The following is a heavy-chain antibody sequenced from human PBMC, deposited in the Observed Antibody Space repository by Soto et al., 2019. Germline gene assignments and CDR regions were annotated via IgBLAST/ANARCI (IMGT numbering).Heavy chain of an antibody. Sequence: GSLRLSCAASGFTFSSYSMNWVRQAPGKGLEWVSYISSSSSTIYYADSVKGRFTISRDNAKNSLYLQMNSLRDEDTAVYYCARDVWFGEPTYYYYGMDVWGQGTTVTVSS. V-gene: IGHV3-48*02. D-gene: IGHD3-10*01. CDR1: GFTFSSYS. CDR3: ARDVWFGEPTYYYYGMDV. CDR2: ISSSSSTI. J-gene: IGHJ6*02.